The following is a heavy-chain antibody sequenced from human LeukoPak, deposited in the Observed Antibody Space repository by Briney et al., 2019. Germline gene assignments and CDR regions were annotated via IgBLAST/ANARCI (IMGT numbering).Heavy chain of an antibody. Sequence: GGSLRLSCAASGFTLSSYWMSWVRQAPGKGLEWVANINRDGSDKYYGDSVKGRFTISRDNAKNSLYLQMNSLRAEDTAVYYCARVGSGWYTYYFDYWGQGTLVTVSS. J-gene: IGHJ4*02. V-gene: IGHV3-7*01. CDR2: INRDGSDK. D-gene: IGHD6-19*01. CDR1: GFTLSSYW. CDR3: ARVGSGWYTYYFDY.